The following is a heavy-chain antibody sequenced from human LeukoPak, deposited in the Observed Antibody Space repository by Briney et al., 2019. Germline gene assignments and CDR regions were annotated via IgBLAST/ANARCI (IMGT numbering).Heavy chain of an antibody. CDR2: INYSGST. Sequence: SETLSLTCTVSGGSISSYYWSWIRQPPGKGLEWIGYINYSGSTNYNPSLKSRVTISVDTSKNQFSLKLSSVTAADTAVYYCARFAGADDYPYYYYGMDVWGQGTTVTVSS. CDR3: ARFAGADDYPYYYYGMDV. J-gene: IGHJ6*02. V-gene: IGHV4-59*01. CDR1: GGSISSYY. D-gene: IGHD5-12*01.